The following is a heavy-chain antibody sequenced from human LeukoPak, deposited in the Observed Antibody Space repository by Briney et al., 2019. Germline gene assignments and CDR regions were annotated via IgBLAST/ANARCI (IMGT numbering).Heavy chain of an antibody. CDR2: IWYDGSTK. J-gene: IGHJ4*02. V-gene: IGHV3-33*08. CDR1: GFTFSSYG. Sequence: GGSLRLSCAASGFTFSSYGMHWVRQAPGKGLEWVALIWYDGSTKYYADSVKGRFTISRDNSKNTLHLQMNSLRAEDTAVYYCARDRDYGDYYLDYWGQGTLVTVSS. CDR3: ARDRDYGDYYLDY. D-gene: IGHD4-17*01.